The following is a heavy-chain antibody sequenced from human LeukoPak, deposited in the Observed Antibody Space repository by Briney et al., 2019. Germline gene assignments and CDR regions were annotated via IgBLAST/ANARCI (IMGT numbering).Heavy chain of an antibody. Sequence: PSQILSLTCTVSGDSISSGVYYWSWIRQPPGRGLEWIGYIYSSGSTYYNPSLKSRVTISVDRSKNQFSLKLSSVTAADTAVYYCARGDYKRWFDYWGQGTLVTVSS. J-gene: IGHJ4*02. D-gene: IGHD3-16*01. CDR1: GDSISSGVYY. V-gene: IGHV4-30-4*01. CDR2: IYSSGST. CDR3: ARGDYKRWFDY.